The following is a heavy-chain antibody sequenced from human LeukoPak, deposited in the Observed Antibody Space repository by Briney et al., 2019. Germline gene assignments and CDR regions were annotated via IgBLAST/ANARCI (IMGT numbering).Heavy chain of an antibody. J-gene: IGHJ6*02. CDR1: GGSVSSGSYY. CDR3: ARDYYYDSSGYYYQYGMDV. D-gene: IGHD3-22*01. Sequence: PSKTLSLTCAVSGGSVSSGSYYWSWIRQPPGKGLEWIGYIYYSGSTNYNPSLKSRVTISVDTSKNQFSLKLSSVTAADTAVYYCARDYYYDSSGYYYQYGMDVWGQGTTVTVSS. CDR2: IYYSGST. V-gene: IGHV4-61*01.